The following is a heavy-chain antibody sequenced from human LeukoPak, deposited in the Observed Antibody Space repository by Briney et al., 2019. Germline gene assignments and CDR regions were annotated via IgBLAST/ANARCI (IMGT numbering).Heavy chain of an antibody. CDR1: GFTFSSYS. CDR2: ISSSSSYI. V-gene: IGHV3-21*01. CDR3: ARDLLYSLHAFGI. J-gene: IGHJ3*02. D-gene: IGHD2-15*01. Sequence: GGSLRLSCAASGFTFSSYSMNWVRQAPGKGLEWVSSISSSSSYIYYADSVKGRFTISRDNAKNSLYLQMNSLRAEDTAVYYCARDLLYSLHAFGIWGQGTMVTVSS.